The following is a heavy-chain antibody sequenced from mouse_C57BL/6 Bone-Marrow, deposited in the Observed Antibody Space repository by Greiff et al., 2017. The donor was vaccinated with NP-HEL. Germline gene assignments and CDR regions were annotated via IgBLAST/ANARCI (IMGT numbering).Heavy chain of an antibody. CDR1: GFSLTSYG. V-gene: IGHV2-5*01. D-gene: IGHD1-1*01. Sequence: VQLQQSGPGLVQPSQSLSITCTVSGFSLTSYGVHWVRQSPGKGLEWLGVIWRGGSTDYNAAFMSRLSITKDNSKSQVFFKMNSLQADDTAIYYCANNEWSYYYGSGYGAWFAYWGQGTLVTFSA. CDR3: ANNEWSYYYGSGYGAWFAY. CDR2: IWRGGST. J-gene: IGHJ3*01.